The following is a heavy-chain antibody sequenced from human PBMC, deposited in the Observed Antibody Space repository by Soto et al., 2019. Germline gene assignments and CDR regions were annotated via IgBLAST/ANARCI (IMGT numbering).Heavy chain of an antibody. V-gene: IGHV2-5*01. Sequence: QITLKESGPTLVKPTQTLTLTCTFSGFSLSPSAVGVGWIRQPPGKALEWLALIYWNDDKRYSPSLKSRLTITKDTSKNQVVLTMTNMDPVDTATYYCAHLGTFYYGMDVWGQGTTVTVSS. CDR3: AHLGTFYYGMDV. CDR1: GFSLSPSAVG. J-gene: IGHJ6*02. CDR2: IYWNDDK.